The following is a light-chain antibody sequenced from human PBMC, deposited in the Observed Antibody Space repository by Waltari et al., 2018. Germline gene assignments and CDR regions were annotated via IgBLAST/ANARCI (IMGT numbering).Light chain of an antibody. Sequence: QSALTQPASVSGSPGQSITISCTGTSSDVGGYNSVPWYQQHPGKAPKVMIYDVSNRPSGVSNRFSGSKSGNTASLTISGLQAEDEAEYYCSSHTSNSIVVFGGGTKLTVL. CDR2: DVS. J-gene: IGLJ2*01. CDR3: SSHTSNSIVV. CDR1: SSDVGGYNS. V-gene: IGLV2-14*03.